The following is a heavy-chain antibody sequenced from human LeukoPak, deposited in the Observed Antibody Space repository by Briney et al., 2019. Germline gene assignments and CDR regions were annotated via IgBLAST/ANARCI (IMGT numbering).Heavy chain of an antibody. Sequence: ASAKVSCKASGYTPSSPGISWVPQAPGQGVEWLGWYSDYNDNTNYAQKLQGRVTMTKDTSTSTAYMELRSLRSDETAGYTCARATVYYYGMDVWGQGTTVTVYS. V-gene: IGHV1-18*01. CDR2: YSDYNDNT. CDR3: ARATVYYYGMDV. J-gene: IGHJ6*02. CDR1: GYTPSSPG.